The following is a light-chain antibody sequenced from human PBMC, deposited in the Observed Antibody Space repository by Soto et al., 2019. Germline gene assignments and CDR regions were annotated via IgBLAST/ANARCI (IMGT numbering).Light chain of an antibody. CDR2: DVT. CDR3: CSYAGSYVV. CDR1: SSDVGGYNY. Sequence: QSALTQPRSVSGSPGQSVTISCTGTSSDVGGYNYVSWYQQRPGIAPKLMIYDVTKRPSGVPDRFSGSKSGHTASLTISGLQAEDEGDYYCCSYAGSYVVFGGGTKLTVL. V-gene: IGLV2-11*01. J-gene: IGLJ2*01.